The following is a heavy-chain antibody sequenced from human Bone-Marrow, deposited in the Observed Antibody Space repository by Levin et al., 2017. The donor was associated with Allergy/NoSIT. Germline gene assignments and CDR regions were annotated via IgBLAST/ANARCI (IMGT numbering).Heavy chain of an antibody. CDR2: INQGGSGK. CDR1: GFTLSSHW. D-gene: IGHD6-19*01. Sequence: GGSLRLSCAGSGFTLSSHWMSWVRQAPGKGLEWAANINQGGSGKYYVDSVKGRFTISRDNGKNSLYLEMNSLRAEDTAVYYCVRIRLAGDTYDYWGQGTLVTVSS. V-gene: IGHV3-7*01. J-gene: IGHJ4*02. CDR3: VRIRLAGDTYDY.